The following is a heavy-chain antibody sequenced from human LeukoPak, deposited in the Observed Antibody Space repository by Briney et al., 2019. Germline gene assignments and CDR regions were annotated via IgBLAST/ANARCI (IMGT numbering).Heavy chain of an antibody. Sequence: SQTLSLTCTVSGGSISSGGYYWSWIRQHPGKGLEWIGYIYYSGSTYYNPSLKSRVTISVDTSKNQFSLQLSSVTAADTAVYYCARGAHYYDSSYFDYWGQGTLVTVSS. V-gene: IGHV4-31*03. D-gene: IGHD3-22*01. CDR1: GGSISSGGYY. CDR3: ARGAHYYDSSYFDY. CDR2: IYYSGST. J-gene: IGHJ4*02.